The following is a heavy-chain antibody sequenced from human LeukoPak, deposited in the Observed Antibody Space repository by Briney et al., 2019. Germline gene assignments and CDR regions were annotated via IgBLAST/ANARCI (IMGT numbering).Heavy chain of an antibody. J-gene: IGHJ6*03. CDR3: ARSPESGSSWYEDYYYYMDV. Sequence: PGGSLRLSYAASGFTVSSNYMSWVREAPGKGLEWVSVIYSGGSTYYADSVKGRFTISRDNSKNTLYLQMNSLRAEDTAVYYCARSPESGSSWYEDYYYYMDVWGKGTTVTVSS. CDR1: GFTVSSNY. D-gene: IGHD6-13*01. V-gene: IGHV3-66*02. CDR2: IYSGGST.